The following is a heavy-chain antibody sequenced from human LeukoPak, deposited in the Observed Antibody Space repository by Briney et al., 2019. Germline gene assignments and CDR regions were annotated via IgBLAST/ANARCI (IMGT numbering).Heavy chain of an antibody. D-gene: IGHD6-13*01. CDR2: IIPIFGTA. CDR1: GGTFSSYA. Sequence: RASVKVSCKASGGTFSSYAISWVRQAPGQGLEWMGRIIPIFGTANYAQKFQGRVTITTDESTSTAYMELCSLRSEDTAVYYCARDWGSSYVHAFDIWGQGTMVTVSS. CDR3: ARDWGSSYVHAFDI. V-gene: IGHV1-69*05. J-gene: IGHJ3*02.